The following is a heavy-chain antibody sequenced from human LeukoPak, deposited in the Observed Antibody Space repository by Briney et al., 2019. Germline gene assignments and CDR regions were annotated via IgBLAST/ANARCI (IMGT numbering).Heavy chain of an antibody. CDR2: IYTSGST. Sequence: PSETLSLTCTVSGGSISSGSYYWRWIRQPAGKGLEWIGRIYTSGSTNYNPSLKSRVTISVDTSKNQFSLKLSSVTAADTAVYYCARDGYYGSGSYWYYYMDVWGKGTTVTISS. D-gene: IGHD3-10*01. CDR3: ARDGYYGSGSYWYYYMDV. CDR1: GGSISSGSYY. V-gene: IGHV4-61*02. J-gene: IGHJ6*03.